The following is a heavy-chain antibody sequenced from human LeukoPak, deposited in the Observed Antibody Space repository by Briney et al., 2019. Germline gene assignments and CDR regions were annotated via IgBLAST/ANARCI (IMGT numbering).Heavy chain of an antibody. CDR3: ARGTYYYDSSGYRDY. V-gene: IGHV3-48*02. CDR2: ISSSSSTI. Sequence: GVSLRLSCAASGFTFSSYSMNWVRQAPGKGLEWVSYISSSSSTIYYADSVKGRFTISRDNAKNSLYLQMNSLRDEDTAVYYCARGTYYYDSSGYRDYWGQGTLVTVSS. D-gene: IGHD3-22*01. CDR1: GFTFSSYS. J-gene: IGHJ4*02.